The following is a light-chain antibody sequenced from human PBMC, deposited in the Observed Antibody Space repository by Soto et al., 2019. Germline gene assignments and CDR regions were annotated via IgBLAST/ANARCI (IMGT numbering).Light chain of an antibody. J-gene: IGKJ5*01. CDR1: QSVSSN. V-gene: IGKV3-15*01. CDR2: GAS. Sequence: EIVVTQSPATLSVSPGERASLSCRASQSVSSNLAWYQQKPGQAPRLLIYGASTRATGVPARFSGSGSGTEFTLTISSLQSEDFAVYYCQQYNNWPPITFGQGTRLEIK. CDR3: QQYNNWPPIT.